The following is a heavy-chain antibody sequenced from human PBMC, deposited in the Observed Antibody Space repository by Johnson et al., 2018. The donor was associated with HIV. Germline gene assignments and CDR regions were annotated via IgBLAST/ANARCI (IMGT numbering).Heavy chain of an antibody. V-gene: IGHV3-30*04. Sequence: VQLVESGGGVVQPGRSLRLSCAASGFTFSSYAMHWVRQAPGKGLEWVAVISYDGSNKYYADSVKGRFTISRDNSKNTLYLQMNSLSAEDTAVYYCARDRWYSSSSGGVADAFDIWGQGTMVTVSS. CDR1: GFTFSSYA. D-gene: IGHD6-6*01. CDR2: ISYDGSNK. CDR3: ARDRWYSSSSGGVADAFDI. J-gene: IGHJ3*02.